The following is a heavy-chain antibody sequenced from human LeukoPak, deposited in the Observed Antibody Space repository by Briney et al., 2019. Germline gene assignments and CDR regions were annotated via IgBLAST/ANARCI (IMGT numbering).Heavy chain of an antibody. CDR3: ARDRHDYGVSDAFDI. CDR1: GFTFSSYS. J-gene: IGHJ3*02. Sequence: GGSLRLSCAASGFTFSSYSMNWVRQAPGKGLEWVSSISSSSSYIYYADSVKGRFTISRDNAKNSLYLQMNSLRAEDTAVYYCARDRHDYGVSDAFDIWGQGTMVTVSS. D-gene: IGHD4-17*01. V-gene: IGHV3-21*01. CDR2: ISSSSSYI.